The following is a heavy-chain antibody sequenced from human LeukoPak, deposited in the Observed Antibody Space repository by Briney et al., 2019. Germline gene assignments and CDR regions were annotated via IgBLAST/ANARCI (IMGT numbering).Heavy chain of an antibody. Sequence: GGSLRLSCAASGFTFSSYWMSWVRQAPGKGLEWVANIKQDGSEKYYVDSVKGRFTISRDNAKNSLYLQMNSLRAEDTAVYYCARDITPRYYYDSSGYYGVLYWGQGTLVTVSS. CDR2: IKQDGSEK. D-gene: IGHD3-22*01. CDR1: GFTFSSYW. V-gene: IGHV3-7*01. J-gene: IGHJ4*02. CDR3: ARDITPRYYYDSSGYYGVLY.